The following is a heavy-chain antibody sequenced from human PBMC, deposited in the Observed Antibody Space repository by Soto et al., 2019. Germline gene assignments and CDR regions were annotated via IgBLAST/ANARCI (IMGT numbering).Heavy chain of an antibody. J-gene: IGHJ4*02. Sequence: PVGSLRLSCAASGFTFSSYGMHWVRQAPGKGLEWVAVISYDGSNKYYADSVKGRFTISRDNSKNTLYLQMNSLRAEDTAVYYCAKAPYSSGWSFDYWGQGTLVTVSS. CDR3: AKAPYSSGWSFDY. CDR1: GFTFSSYG. D-gene: IGHD6-19*01. V-gene: IGHV3-30*18. CDR2: ISYDGSNK.